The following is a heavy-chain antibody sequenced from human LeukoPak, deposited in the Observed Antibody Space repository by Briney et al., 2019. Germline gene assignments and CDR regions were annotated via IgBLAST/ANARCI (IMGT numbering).Heavy chain of an antibody. CDR3: AGLQVRGIDYYMDV. V-gene: IGHV4-59*01. J-gene: IGHJ6*03. CDR1: GGSISSYY. D-gene: IGHD3-10*01. CDR2: IYYSGST. Sequence: KPSETLSLTCTVSGGSISSYYWSWIRQPPGKGLEWIGYIYYSGSTNYNPSLKSRVTISVDTSKNQFSLKLSSVTAADTAVYYCAGLQVRGIDYYMDVWGKGTTVTVSS.